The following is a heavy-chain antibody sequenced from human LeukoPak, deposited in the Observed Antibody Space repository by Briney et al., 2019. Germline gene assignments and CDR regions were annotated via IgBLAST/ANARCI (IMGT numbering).Heavy chain of an antibody. J-gene: IGHJ6*02. Sequence: PSQTLSLTCAVSGGSISSSGYSWSWIRQPPGKGLGWIGYIYHGANTYYNPSFKSRVTISVDRSKNQFSLKLSSVTAADTAVYYCARSLAVAPFRNYYYYGMDVWGQGTTVTVSS. D-gene: IGHD6-19*01. CDR1: GGSISSSGYS. CDR3: ARSLAVAPFRNYYYYGMDV. CDR2: IYHGANT. V-gene: IGHV4-30-2*01.